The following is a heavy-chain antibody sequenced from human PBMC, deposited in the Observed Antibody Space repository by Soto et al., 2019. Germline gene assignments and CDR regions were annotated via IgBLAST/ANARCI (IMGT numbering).Heavy chain of an antibody. V-gene: IGHV4-39*01. D-gene: IGHD3-10*01. CDR2: IYEGETT. CDR3: ARRGSGHTFDY. J-gene: IGHJ4*02. CDR1: GASISRAGFH. Sequence: QLQLQESGPGLVKSSETLSLTCAVSGASISRAGFHWGWIRQPPGQGLEWIGSIYEGETTFYNSSLKSRVTISAETSKNHFSLKLSPVTAADTAVYYCARRGSGHTFDYWGQGTLVTVSS.